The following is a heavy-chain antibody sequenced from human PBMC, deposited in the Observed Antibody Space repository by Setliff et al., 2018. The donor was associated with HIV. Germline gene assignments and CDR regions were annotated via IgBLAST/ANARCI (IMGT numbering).Heavy chain of an antibody. CDR3: ARGPPGDNFQH. CDR2: INHSGGT. J-gene: IGHJ1*01. CDR1: GFTVSSND. V-gene: IGHV4-34*01. D-gene: IGHD3-16*01. Sequence: GSLRLSCAASGFTVSSNDKSWVRQAPGKGLEWIGEINHSGGTNHNPSLKSRITISADTPKNQFSLKLSSVTAADTAVYYCARGPPGDNFQHWGQGTLVTVSS.